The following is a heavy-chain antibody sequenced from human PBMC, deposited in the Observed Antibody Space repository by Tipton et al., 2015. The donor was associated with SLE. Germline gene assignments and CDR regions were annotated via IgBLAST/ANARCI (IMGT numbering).Heavy chain of an antibody. CDR3: ARGSVRADDY. CDR2: LYAGGST. CDR1: GVSISTSRYY. J-gene: IGHJ4*02. D-gene: IGHD4-23*01. Sequence: TLSLTCSVSGVSISTSRYYWGWIRQSPGQGLEWVGSLYAGGSTYFHPSLKSRASISADASKNHFSLKLNSVTAADTAVFYCARGSVRADDYWGQGTLVTVSS. V-gene: IGHV4-39*02.